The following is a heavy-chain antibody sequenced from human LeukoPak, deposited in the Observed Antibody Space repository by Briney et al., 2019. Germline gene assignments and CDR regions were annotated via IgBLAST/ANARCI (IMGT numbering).Heavy chain of an antibody. D-gene: IGHD3-16*01. J-gene: IGHJ6*03. CDR3: AREISLWQTYYYYYMDV. CDR1: GFTFSSYS. CDR2: ISSSSSYI. Sequence: GGSLRLSCAASGFTFSSYSMNWVRQAPGKGLEWVSSISSSSSYIYYADSVKGRFTISRDNAKKSLYLQMNSLRAEDTAVKYCAREISLWQTYYYYYMDVWGKGTTVTVSS. V-gene: IGHV3-21*01.